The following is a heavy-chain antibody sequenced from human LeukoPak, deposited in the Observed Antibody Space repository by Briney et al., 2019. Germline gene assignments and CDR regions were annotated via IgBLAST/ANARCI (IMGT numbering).Heavy chain of an antibody. CDR1: EFAFSSYA. V-gene: IGHV3-23*01. CDR2: ISGSGGST. D-gene: IGHD6-19*01. J-gene: IGHJ1*01. Sequence: GCLRLFCAASEFAFSSYAMSWVRQAPGKELEWVSAISGSGGSTYYADSVKGRFTISRDNSKNTLYLQMNSLRAEDTAVYYCAKDRIAVAGLAENFQHWGQGTLVTVSS. CDR3: AKDRIAVAGLAENFQH.